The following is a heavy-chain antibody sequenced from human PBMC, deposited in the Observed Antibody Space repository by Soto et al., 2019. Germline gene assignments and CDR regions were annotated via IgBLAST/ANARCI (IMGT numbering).Heavy chain of an antibody. CDR2: ISGSGGST. Sequence: GGSLRLSCAASGFTFSSYAMSWVRQAPGKGLEWVSAISGSGGSTYYADSVKGRFTISRDNSKNTLYLQMNSLRAEDTAVYYCAKDWRIVVVPAAIGGDYWGQGTLVTV. CDR3: AKDWRIVVVPAAIGGDY. CDR1: GFTFSSYA. J-gene: IGHJ4*02. D-gene: IGHD2-2*01. V-gene: IGHV3-23*01.